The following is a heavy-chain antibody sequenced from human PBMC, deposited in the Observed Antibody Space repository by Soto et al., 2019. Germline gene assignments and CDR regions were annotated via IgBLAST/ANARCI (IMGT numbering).Heavy chain of an antibody. CDR3: AREVIAALPPYYNGMDV. CDR1: GGSISSSSYY. J-gene: IGHJ6*02. D-gene: IGHD6-6*01. CDR2: IYYSGST. Sequence: SETLSLTCTVSGGSISSSSYYWGWIRQPPGKGLEWIGSIYYSGSTYYNPSLKSRVTISVDTSKNQFSLKLSSVTAADTAVYYCAREVIAALPPYYNGMDVWGQGTTVTVSS. V-gene: IGHV4-39*02.